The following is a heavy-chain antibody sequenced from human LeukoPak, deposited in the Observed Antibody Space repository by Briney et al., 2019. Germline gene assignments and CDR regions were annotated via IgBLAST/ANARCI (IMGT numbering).Heavy chain of an antibody. J-gene: IGHJ4*02. Sequence: GGSLRLSCAASGFTFSNHWMSWGRQAPGKGLEWVANIKEDGSEKNYVDSVKGRFNISRDNAKNSVYLQMNSLRAEDTAVNYCARLSQRRGVKRYWGQGTLVTVSS. CDR1: GFTFSNHW. D-gene: IGHD3-16*01. CDR2: IKEDGSEK. V-gene: IGHV3-7*04. CDR3: ARLSQRRGVKRY.